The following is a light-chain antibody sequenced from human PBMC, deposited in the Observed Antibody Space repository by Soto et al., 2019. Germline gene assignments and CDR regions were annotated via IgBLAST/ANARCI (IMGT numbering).Light chain of an antibody. CDR1: QSISNS. CDR3: KQYSYYRK. V-gene: IGKV1-5*01. CDR2: DAS. Sequence: DIQITHSPSILSVSVVDRVTITFLAGQSISNSLAWYQQRPGTAPKLLIYDASTLENGVPSRFSGSGSGTEFTLTISSLQPDDSATYYCKQYSYYRKFGQGTKVDIK. J-gene: IGKJ1*01.